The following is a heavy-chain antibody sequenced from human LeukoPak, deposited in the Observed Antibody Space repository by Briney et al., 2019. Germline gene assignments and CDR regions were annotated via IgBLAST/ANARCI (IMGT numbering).Heavy chain of an antibody. V-gene: IGHV4-4*02. CDR1: GGSISSSNW. CDR3: ARGPYYYDSSGYHPWAFDI. Sequence: PSETLSLTCAVSGGSISSSNWWSWVRQPPGKGLEWIGEIYHSGSTNYNPSLKSRVTISVDTSKNQFSLKLSSVTAADTAVYYCARGPYYYDSSGYHPWAFDIWGQGTMVTVSS. D-gene: IGHD3-22*01. CDR2: IYHSGST. J-gene: IGHJ3*02.